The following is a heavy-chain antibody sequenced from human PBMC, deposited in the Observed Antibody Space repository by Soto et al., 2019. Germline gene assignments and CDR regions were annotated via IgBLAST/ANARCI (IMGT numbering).Heavy chain of an antibody. V-gene: IGHV1-18*01. CDR1: GYNFTSYG. CDR2: ISPQNDRT. D-gene: IGHD6-19*01. CDR3: ARDLYYSSGRYFDHDGFDI. Sequence: QVQLVQSGADVMKPGASVKVSCQASGYNFTSYGISWVRQAPGQGLEWMGWISPQNDRTKYTRRFQDRVTMTTETHTRTVYTELGSLRSDDTAVYYCARDLYYSSGRYFDHDGFDIWGQGTVVTVSS. J-gene: IGHJ3*02.